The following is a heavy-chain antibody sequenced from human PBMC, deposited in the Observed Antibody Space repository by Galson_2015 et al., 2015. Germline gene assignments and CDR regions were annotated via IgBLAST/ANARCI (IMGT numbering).Heavy chain of an antibody. CDR1: GYTFTGYY. Sequence: SVKVSCKASGYTFTGYYMHWVRQAPGQGLEWMGWINPNSGGTNYAQKFQGWVTMTRDTSISTAYMELSRLRSDDTAVYYCARVDRMTTVTTYAFDIWGQGTMITVSS. CDR3: ARVDRMTTVTTYAFDI. V-gene: IGHV1-2*04. CDR2: INPNSGGT. D-gene: IGHD4-17*01. J-gene: IGHJ3*02.